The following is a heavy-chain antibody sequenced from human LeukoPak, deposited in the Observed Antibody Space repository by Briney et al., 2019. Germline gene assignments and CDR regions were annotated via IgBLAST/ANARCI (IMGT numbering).Heavy chain of an antibody. J-gene: IGHJ4*02. CDR3: ARDPGYSSGWYFY. CDR2: IKQDGSEK. Sequence: GGSLRLSCAASGFTFSSYWMRWVRQAPGKGLEWVDNIKQDGSEKYYVDSVKGRFTISRDNAKNSLYLQMNSLRAEDTAVYYCARDPGYSSGWYFYWGQGTLVTVSS. D-gene: IGHD6-19*01. CDR1: GFTFSSYW. V-gene: IGHV3-7*01.